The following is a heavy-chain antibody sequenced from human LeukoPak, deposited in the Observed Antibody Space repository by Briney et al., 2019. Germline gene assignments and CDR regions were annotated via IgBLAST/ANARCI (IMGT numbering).Heavy chain of an antibody. CDR2: ISGSGGST. CDR1: GFTFSSYA. J-gene: IGHJ4*02. CDR3: ANRVGLRYYYFDY. D-gene: IGHD4-17*01. Sequence: GGSLRLSCAASGFTFSSYAMSWVRQAPGKGLEWVSAISGSGGSTYYADSVKGQFIISRDHFKNTLYLQMDSLRAEDSAVYYCANRVGLRYYYFDYWGQGTLVTVSS. V-gene: IGHV3-23*01.